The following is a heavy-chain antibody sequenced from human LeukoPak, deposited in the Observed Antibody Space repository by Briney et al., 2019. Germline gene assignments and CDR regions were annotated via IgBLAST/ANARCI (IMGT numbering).Heavy chain of an antibody. CDR1: GFTFSSYS. D-gene: IGHD6-13*01. CDR3: ARDSGIAAANDH. CDR2: ISSSSSYI. V-gene: IGHV3-21*01. Sequence: GGSLRLSCAASGFTFSSYSMNWVRQAPGKGLEWVSSISSSSSYIYYADSVKGRFTISRDNAKNSLYLQMNSLRVEDTALYYCARDSGIAAANDHWGQGTLVTVSS. J-gene: IGHJ5*02.